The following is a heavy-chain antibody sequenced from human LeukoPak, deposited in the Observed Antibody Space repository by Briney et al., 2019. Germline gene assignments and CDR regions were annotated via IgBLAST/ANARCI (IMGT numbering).Heavy chain of an antibody. CDR2: IRSKANSYAT. CDR1: GFTFSGSA. Sequence: GGSLKLSCAASGFTFSGSAMHWVRQASGKGLEWVGRIRSKANSYATAYAASVKGRFTISRDDSKNTAYLQMNSLRAEDTAVYYCAKDRKWEQDYWGQGTLVTVSS. J-gene: IGHJ4*02. D-gene: IGHD1-26*01. CDR3: AKDRKWEQDY. V-gene: IGHV3-73*01.